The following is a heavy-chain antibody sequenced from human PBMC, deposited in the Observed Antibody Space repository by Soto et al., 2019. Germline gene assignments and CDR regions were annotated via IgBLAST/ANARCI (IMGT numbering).Heavy chain of an antibody. CDR3: AIYSITAAGLDY. V-gene: IGHV3-73*01. D-gene: IGHD6-13*01. CDR1: GFTFSGSA. Sequence: PGGSLRLSCAASGFTFSGSAVHWVRQASGKGLEWVGRIRDKANSYATAYATSVKGRFTISRDDSENTAYLQMNSLNSDDTAVYYCAIYSITAAGLDYWGQGTLVTVSS. CDR2: IRDKANSYAT. J-gene: IGHJ4*02.